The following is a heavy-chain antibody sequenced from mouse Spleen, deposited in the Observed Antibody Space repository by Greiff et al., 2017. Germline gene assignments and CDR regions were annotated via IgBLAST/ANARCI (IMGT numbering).Heavy chain of an antibody. D-gene: IGHD2-3*01. Sequence: QVQLQQSGPELVKPGATVKISCKASGYSFTSYYIHGVKQRRGQGLEWIGWIYPGSGNTKYNEKFKGKATLTADTSSSTAYMQLSSLTSEDSAVYYCAVIYDGLYYYAMDYWGQGTSVTVSS. CDR2: IYPGSGNT. CDR1: GYSFTSYY. J-gene: IGHJ4*01. CDR3: AVIYDGLYYYAMDY. V-gene: IGHV1-66*01.